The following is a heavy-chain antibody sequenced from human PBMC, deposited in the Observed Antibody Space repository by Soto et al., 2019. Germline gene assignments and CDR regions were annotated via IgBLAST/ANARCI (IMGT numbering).Heavy chain of an antibody. J-gene: IGHJ4*02. D-gene: IGHD6-13*01. CDR3: ARGVAAAVPVDY. V-gene: IGHV4-31*03. CDR1: GGSISSGGYY. CDR2: IYYSGST. Sequence: PSETLSLTCTVFGGSISSGGYYWSWIRQHPGKGLEWIGYIYYSGSTYYNPSLKSRVTISVDTSKNQFSLKLSSVTAADTAVYYCARGVAAAVPVDYWGQGTLVTVSS.